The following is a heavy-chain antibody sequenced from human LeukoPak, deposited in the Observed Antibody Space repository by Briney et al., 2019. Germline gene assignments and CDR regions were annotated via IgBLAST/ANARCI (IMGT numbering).Heavy chain of an antibody. CDR3: ASVGFRHTIFGVSGALDI. CDR1: GYTFTGYY. Sequence: GASVKVSCKASGYTFTGYYMHWVRQAPGQGLEWMGWINHNSGGTNYAQKFQGRVTMTRDTSISTAYMELSRLRSDDTAVYDCASVGFRHTIFGVSGALDIWGQGTIVTVSS. D-gene: IGHD3-3*01. CDR2: INHNSGGT. J-gene: IGHJ3*02. V-gene: IGHV1-2*02.